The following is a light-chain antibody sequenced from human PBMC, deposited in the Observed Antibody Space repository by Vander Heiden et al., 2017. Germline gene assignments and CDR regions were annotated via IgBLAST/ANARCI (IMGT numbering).Light chain of an antibody. CDR3: QQDNNRSPRS. Sequence: ETVMTQSPATLSVSPGQRATLSCRASESVSKNVAWYQHKPGQAPRLLIYGASTRATGIPGRFSGSGAGTEFTLTISSLQSEDFAVYYCQQDNNRSPRSFGGGTKVEIK. V-gene: IGKV3-15*01. J-gene: IGKJ4*01. CDR2: GAS. CDR1: ESVSKN.